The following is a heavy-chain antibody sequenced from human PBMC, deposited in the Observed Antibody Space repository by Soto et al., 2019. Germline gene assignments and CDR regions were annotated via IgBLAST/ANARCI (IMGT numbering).Heavy chain of an antibody. V-gene: IGHV4-30-4*01. CDR2: IYYSGST. CDR3: ARDHYVVSQQPAFDI. Sequence: PSETLSLTCTVSGGSISSGDYYWCWIRQPPGKGLEWIGYIYYSGSTYYNPSLKSRVTISVDTSKNQFSLKLSSVTAADTAVYYCARDHYVVSQQPAFDIWGQGTMVTVSS. CDR1: GGSISSGDYY. J-gene: IGHJ3*02. D-gene: IGHD6-13*01.